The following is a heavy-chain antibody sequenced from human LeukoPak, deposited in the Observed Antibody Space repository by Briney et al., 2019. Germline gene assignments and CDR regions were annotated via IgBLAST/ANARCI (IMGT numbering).Heavy chain of an antibody. CDR3: ARVPCITASCSPINWSDP. J-gene: IGHJ5*02. D-gene: IGHD2-2*01. CDR1: GYTFTSNA. V-gene: IGHV1-3*01. CDR2: INAGNGNP. Sequence: ASVTVSCKASGYTFTSNAMHWVPQAPGQRREGMGWINAGNGNPRYSKKLQGRTTITRDTSASTAYMELSSLRSEDTTVYYCARVPCITASCSPINWSDPWGQGTLVTVTS.